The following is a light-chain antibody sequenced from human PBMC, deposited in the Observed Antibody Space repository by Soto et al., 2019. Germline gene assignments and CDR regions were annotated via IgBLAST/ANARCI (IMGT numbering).Light chain of an antibody. CDR2: DVS. CDR3: SSYTSSSTLLYV. CDR1: SSDVGGYNY. V-gene: IGLV2-14*01. Sequence: QSALTQPASVSGSPGQSITISCTGTSSDVGGYNYVSWYHQHPGKAPKLMIYDVSNRPSGVSNRFSGSKSGNTASLTISGLQADDEAVYYCSSYTSSSTLLYVFGTGTKVTVL. J-gene: IGLJ1*01.